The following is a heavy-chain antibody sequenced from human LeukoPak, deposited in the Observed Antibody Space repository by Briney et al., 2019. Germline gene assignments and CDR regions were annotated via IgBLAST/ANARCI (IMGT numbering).Heavy chain of an antibody. Sequence: GASLKISCKGSGSSFTNYWIGWVRRMPGKGLDWMGIIYPGGSDTRYSPSFRGQVTISADKSISTAYLQWSSLKASDTAMYYCARSDYGGNPRFDYWGQGTLVTVSS. V-gene: IGHV5-51*01. CDR2: IYPGGSDT. CDR1: GSSFTNYW. D-gene: IGHD4-23*01. CDR3: ARSDYGGNPRFDY. J-gene: IGHJ4*02.